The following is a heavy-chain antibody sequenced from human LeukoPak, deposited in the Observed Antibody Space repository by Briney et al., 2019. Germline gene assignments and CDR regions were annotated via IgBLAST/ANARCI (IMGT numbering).Heavy chain of an antibody. CDR3: ARSPGGMDV. V-gene: IGHV4-59*01. CDR1: GGSISSYY. CDR2: IYYSGST. Sequence: SETLSLTCTVSGGSISSYYWSWIRQPPGKGLEWIGYIYYSGSTNYNPSLKSRVTISVDTSKNQFSLKLSSVTAADTAVYYRARSPGGMDVWGQGTAVTVSS. J-gene: IGHJ6*02.